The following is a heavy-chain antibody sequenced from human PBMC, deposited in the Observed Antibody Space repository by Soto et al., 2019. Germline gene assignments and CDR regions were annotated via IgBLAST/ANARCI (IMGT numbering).Heavy chain of an antibody. D-gene: IGHD1-1*01. V-gene: IGHV4-61*08. CDR2: IYYSGST. CDR3: ATFWTDFDY. CDR1: GGSISSGGYS. Sequence: PSETLSLTCAVSGGSISSGGYSWSWIRQPPGKGLEWIGYIYYSGSTNYNPSLKSRVTISIDTSMKQFSLKLSSVTAADTAVYYCATFWTDFDYWGQGTLVTVSS. J-gene: IGHJ4*02.